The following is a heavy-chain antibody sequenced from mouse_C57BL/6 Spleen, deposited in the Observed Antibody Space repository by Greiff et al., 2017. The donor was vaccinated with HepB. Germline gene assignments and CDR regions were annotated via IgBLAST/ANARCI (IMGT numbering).Heavy chain of an antibody. D-gene: IGHD2-4*01. CDR1: GFTFSDYY. V-gene: IGHV5-16*01. Sequence: EVKLMESEGGLVQPGSSMKLSCTASGFTFSDYYMAWVRQVPEKGLEWVANINYDGSSTYYLDSLKSRFIISRDNAKNSLYLQMSSLKSEDTATYYCARWGYDYDGAYAIDYCGQGTSVTVSS. CDR3: ARWGYDYDGAYAIDY. J-gene: IGHJ4*01. CDR2: INYDGSST.